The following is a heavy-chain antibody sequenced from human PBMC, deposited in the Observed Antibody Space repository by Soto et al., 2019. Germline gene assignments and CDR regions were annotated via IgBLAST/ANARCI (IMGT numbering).Heavy chain of an antibody. D-gene: IGHD3-10*01. CDR2: INAGNGNT. CDR3: ARGALLWFGEPTPHYGMDV. Sequence: ASVKVSCKASGYTFTSYAMHWVRQAPGQRLEWMGWINAGNGNTKYSQKFQGRVTITRDTSASTAYMELSSLRSEDTAVYYCARGALLWFGEPTPHYGMDVWGQETTVTVSS. V-gene: IGHV1-3*01. J-gene: IGHJ6*02. CDR1: GYTFTSYA.